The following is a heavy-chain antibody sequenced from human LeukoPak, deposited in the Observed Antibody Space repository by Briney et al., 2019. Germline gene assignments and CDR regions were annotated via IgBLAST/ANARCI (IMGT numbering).Heavy chain of an antibody. V-gene: IGHV4-39*01. CDR2: IYYSGGT. J-gene: IGHJ5*02. CDR1: GGSISSYY. D-gene: IGHD6-19*01. Sequence: SETLSLTCTVSGGSISSYYWSWIRQPPGKGLEWIGSIYYSGGTYYTPSLKSRVTISVDTSKNQFSLKLSSVTAADTAVYYCARRRPGYSSGWYGWFDPWGQGTLVTVSS. CDR3: ARRRPGYSSGWYGWFDP.